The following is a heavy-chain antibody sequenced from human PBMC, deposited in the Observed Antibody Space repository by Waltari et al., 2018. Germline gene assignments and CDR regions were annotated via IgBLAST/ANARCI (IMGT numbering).Heavy chain of an antibody. CDR1: GGTISSNY. J-gene: IGHJ4*02. Sequence: QVQLQESGPGLVKPSETLSLTCAVSGGTISSNYWTWIRQPPGKGLEWIGRIYGSGGSTDYNPSLKSRVTISTDTPKNQFSLKLSSVTAADTAVYYCARDSGGSWTQLDYWGQGVLVTVSS. CDR3: ARDSGGSWTQLDY. D-gene: IGHD6-13*01. CDR2: IYGSGGST. V-gene: IGHV4-4*07.